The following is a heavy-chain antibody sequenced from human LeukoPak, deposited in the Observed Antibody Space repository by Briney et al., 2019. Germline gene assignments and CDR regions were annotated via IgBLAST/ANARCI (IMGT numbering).Heavy chain of an antibody. J-gene: IGHJ4*02. Sequence: ASVKVSCKASGYTFTSYAMHWVRQAPGQRPEWMGWINAGNGNTKYSQKFQGRVTITRDTSASTAYMELSSLRSEDTAVYYCARDPHYYGSGWSYFDYWGQGTLVTVSS. CDR1: GYTFTSYA. CDR2: INAGNGNT. V-gene: IGHV1-3*01. CDR3: ARDPHYYGSGWSYFDY. D-gene: IGHD3-10*01.